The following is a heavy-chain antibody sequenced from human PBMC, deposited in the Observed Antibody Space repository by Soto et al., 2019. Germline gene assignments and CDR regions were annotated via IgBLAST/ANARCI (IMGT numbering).Heavy chain of an antibody. Sequence: QVQLVESGGGVVQPGRSLRLSCAASGFTFSSYAMHWVRQATGKGLEWVAVISYDGSNKYYADSVKGRFTISRDNSKNTLYLQMNSLRAEDTAVYYCARELERHSYYYYYGMDVWGQGTTVTVSS. D-gene: IGHD1-1*01. CDR3: ARELERHSYYYYYGMDV. CDR1: GFTFSSYA. V-gene: IGHV3-30-3*01. CDR2: ISYDGSNK. J-gene: IGHJ6*02.